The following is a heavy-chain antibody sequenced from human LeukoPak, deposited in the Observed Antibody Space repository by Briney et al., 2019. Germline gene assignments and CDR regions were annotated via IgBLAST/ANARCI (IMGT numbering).Heavy chain of an antibody. J-gene: IGHJ4*02. V-gene: IGHV3-66*01. Sequence: GGSLRLSCAASEFSVGSNYMTWVRQAPGKGLEWVSLIYSGGSTYYADSVKGRFTISRDNSKNTLYLQMNSLRAEDTAVYYCTRDSTHYGSEFRWDYFDYWGQGTLVTVSS. CDR1: EFSVGSNY. CDR2: IYSGGST. CDR3: TRDSTHYGSEFRWDYFDY. D-gene: IGHD3-10*01.